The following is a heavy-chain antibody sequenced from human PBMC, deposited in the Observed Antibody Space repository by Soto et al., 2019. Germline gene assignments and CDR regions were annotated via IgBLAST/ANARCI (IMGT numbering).Heavy chain of an antibody. CDR2: INSGGSNI. Sequence: QVQLVESGGGLVKPGGSLRLSCTASGFTFTDHYMTGIRQAPGKGLEWVSYINSGGSNIYYADSVRRRFTISSDNAKNSVYLQMSSMRADNTAIYSCARHNRGANWGQGTLVIGSS. J-gene: IGHJ4*02. D-gene: IGHD3-10*01. CDR1: GFTFTDHY. V-gene: IGHV3-11*01. CDR3: ARHNRGAN.